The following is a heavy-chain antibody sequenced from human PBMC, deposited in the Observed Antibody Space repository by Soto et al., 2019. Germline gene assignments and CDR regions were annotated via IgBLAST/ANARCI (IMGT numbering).Heavy chain of an antibody. CDR3: TAEPIGHCDGRSCYPVDS. CDR1: GGSVNSGSRY. J-gene: IGHJ4*02. D-gene: IGHD2-15*01. V-gene: IGHV4-61*01. CDR2: MYYSGST. Sequence: QVQLQESGPGLVKPSETLALTCTVSGGSVNSGSRYWGWIRQPPGKGLEWIGYMYYSGSTSFNPSLKSRLTMSVDTSKNQFSLKLRSVTAADTAVYYCTAEPIGHCDGRSCYPVDSWGQGTLVTVSS.